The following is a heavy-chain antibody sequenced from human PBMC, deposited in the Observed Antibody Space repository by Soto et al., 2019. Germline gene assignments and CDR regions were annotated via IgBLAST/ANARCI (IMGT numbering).Heavy chain of an antibody. D-gene: IGHD3-22*01. Sequence: PSETLSLTCTVSGGSISSGGYYWSWIRQHPGKGLEWIGYIYYSGSTYYNPSLKSRVTISVDTSKNQFSLKLSSVTAADTAVYYCARGVYYDSSGPLNIDYWGQGTLVTVSS. CDR1: GGSISSGGYY. V-gene: IGHV4-31*03. J-gene: IGHJ4*02. CDR3: ARGVYYDSSGPLNIDY. CDR2: IYYSGST.